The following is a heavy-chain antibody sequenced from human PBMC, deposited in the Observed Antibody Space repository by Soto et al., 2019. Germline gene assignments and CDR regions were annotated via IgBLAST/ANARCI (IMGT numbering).Heavy chain of an antibody. V-gene: IGHV3-7*01. D-gene: IGHD3-10*01. J-gene: IGHJ4*02. CDR3: AAGFPPDF. Sequence: EVLLVESGGGLVQPGGSLTLSCAASRFTIGNYWMNWVRQAPGKGLEWVANIKGDGSEKYYVGSVEGRFTISRDNTKNSLDLQINSLRVEDTAVYYCAAGFPPDFWGQGTLVTVSS. CDR2: IKGDGSEK. CDR1: RFTIGNYW.